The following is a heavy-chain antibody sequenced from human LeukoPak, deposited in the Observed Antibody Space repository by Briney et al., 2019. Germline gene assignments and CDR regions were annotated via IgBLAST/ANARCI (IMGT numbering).Heavy chain of an antibody. CDR3: ARDSRGFHADPRRVEYYYYGMDV. D-gene: IGHD2-15*01. V-gene: IGHV4-59*01. CDR1: GGSINSYY. J-gene: IGHJ6*02. Sequence: SETLSLTCSVSGGSINSYYWSWMRQPPGKGLEWIGYVYYSGSTNYNPSLKSRVTMSVDTSKNQFSLKLSSVTAADTAVYYCARDSRGFHADPRRVEYYYYGMDVWGQGTTVTVSS. CDR2: VYYSGST.